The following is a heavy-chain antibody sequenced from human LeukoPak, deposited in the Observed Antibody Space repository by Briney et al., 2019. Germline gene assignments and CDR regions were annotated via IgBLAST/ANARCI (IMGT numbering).Heavy chain of an antibody. J-gene: IGHJ4*02. V-gene: IGHV1-8*01. Sequence: ASVKVSCKASGYTFTSYDINWVRQATGQGLEWMGWMNPNSGNTGYAQKFQGRVTMTRNTSISTAYMELSSLRSEDTAVYYCARLPSIAPGGSRDFDYWGQGTQVTVSS. CDR1: GYTFTSYD. CDR2: MNPNSGNT. D-gene: IGHD6-25*01. CDR3: ARLPSIAPGGSRDFDY.